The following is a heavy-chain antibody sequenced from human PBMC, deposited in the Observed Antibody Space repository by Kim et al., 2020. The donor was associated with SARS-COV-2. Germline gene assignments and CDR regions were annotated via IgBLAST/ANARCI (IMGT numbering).Heavy chain of an antibody. J-gene: IGHJ4*02. V-gene: IGHV4-31*03. CDR3: AIGQPPLY. CDR2: ISYSGNS. CDR1: GGSIRSGAKL. Sequence: SESLSLTCSVSGGSIRSGAKLWIRICQHPAKGLESIGYISYSGNSHYSPSRRSRVITSLQTPQNQFPLELTSVTAAHTADYYCAIGQPPLYWCQGLLVNV. D-gene: IGHD2-2*01.